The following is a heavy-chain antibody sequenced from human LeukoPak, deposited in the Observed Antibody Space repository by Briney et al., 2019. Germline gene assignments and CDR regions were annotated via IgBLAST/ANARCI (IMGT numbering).Heavy chain of an antibody. J-gene: IGHJ6*03. Sequence: SETLSLTCTVSGGSLSSYYWSWIRQPPGKGLEWIGYIYYSGSTNYNPSLKSRVTISVDTSKNQFSLKLSSVTAADTAVYYCARGQYYYYYMDVWGKGTTVTVSS. CDR2: IYYSGST. CDR3: ARGQYYYYYMDV. V-gene: IGHV4-59*01. CDR1: GGSLSSYY.